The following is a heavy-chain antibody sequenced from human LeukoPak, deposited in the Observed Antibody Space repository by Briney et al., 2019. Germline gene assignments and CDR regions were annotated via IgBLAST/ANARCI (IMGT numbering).Heavy chain of an antibody. Sequence: PSETLSLTCTVSGGSISNYYWSWIRQPPGKGLEWIGYIYYSGSTNYNPSLKSRVTISVDTSKNQFTLKVISVTASDAAVYYCVRYYAGDYQGSRFFDYWGQGTLVTVSS. J-gene: IGHJ4*02. CDR2: IYYSGST. V-gene: IGHV4-59*08. CDR1: GGSISNYY. D-gene: IGHD4-17*01. CDR3: VRYYAGDYQGSRFFDY.